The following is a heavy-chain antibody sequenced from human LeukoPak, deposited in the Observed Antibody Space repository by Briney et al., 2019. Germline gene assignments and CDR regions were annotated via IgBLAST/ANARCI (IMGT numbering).Heavy chain of an antibody. Sequence: GGSLRLSCAASGFTFSSYWMSWVRQVPGKGLEWVANIKTDGSEKYYLDSVKGRFTISRDNSKNTLYLQMNSLRAEDTAVYYCAKGGIAMADYYFDYWGQGTLVTVSS. CDR3: AKGGIAMADYYFDY. CDR1: GFTFSSYW. D-gene: IGHD6-19*01. CDR2: IKTDGSEK. J-gene: IGHJ4*02. V-gene: IGHV3-7*03.